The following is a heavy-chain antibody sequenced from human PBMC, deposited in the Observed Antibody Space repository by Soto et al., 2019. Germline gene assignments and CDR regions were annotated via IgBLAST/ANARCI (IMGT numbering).Heavy chain of an antibody. CDR1: GGSISSGGYY. CDR2: IYYSGST. D-gene: IGHD6-6*01. CDR3: AREYSNSLNFDY. J-gene: IGHJ4*02. V-gene: IGHV4-31*03. Sequence: SETLSLTCTVSGGSISSGGYYWSWIRQHPGKGLEWIGYIYYSGSTYYNPSLKSRVTISVDTSKNQFSLKLSSVTAADTAVYYCAREYSNSLNFDYWGQGTLVTVSS.